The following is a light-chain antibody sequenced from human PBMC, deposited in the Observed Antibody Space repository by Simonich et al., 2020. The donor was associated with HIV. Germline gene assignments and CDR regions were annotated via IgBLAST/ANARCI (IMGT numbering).Light chain of an antibody. CDR1: QSVLSSSNNKNF. CDR3: QQYYSIPYT. CDR2: WAS. V-gene: IGKV4-1*01. J-gene: IGKJ2*01. Sequence: DIVMTQSPDSLAVSLGERATINCKSSQSVLSSSNNKNFLTWYQQKPGQPPKRLFYWASTRESGVPDRISGSGSGTDFTLTISSLQAEDVAVYYCQQYYSIPYTFGQGTKLEIK.